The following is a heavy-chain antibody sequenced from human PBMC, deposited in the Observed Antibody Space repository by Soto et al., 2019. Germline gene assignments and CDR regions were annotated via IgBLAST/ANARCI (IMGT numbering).Heavy chain of an antibody. CDR3: ARAVLGYCTNGVCYTPYYYYYGMDV. D-gene: IGHD2-8*01. V-gene: IGHV1-18*04. CDR2: ISAYNGNT. J-gene: IGHJ6*02. CDR1: GYTFTSYG. Sequence: ASVKVSCKASGYTFTSYGISWVRQAPGQGLEWIGWISAYNGNTNYAQKLQGRVTMTTDTSTSTAYMELRSLRSDDTAVYYCARAVLGYCTNGVCYTPYYYYYGMDVWGQGTKVTVSS.